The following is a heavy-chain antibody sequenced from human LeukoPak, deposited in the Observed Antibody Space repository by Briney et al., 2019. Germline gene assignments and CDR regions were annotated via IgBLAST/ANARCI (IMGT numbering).Heavy chain of an antibody. V-gene: IGHV1-69*13. CDR2: IIPIFGTA. CDR3: ARVPLGRFLLHYYGMDV. CDR1: GGTFSSYA. Sequence: ASVKVSCKASGGTFSSYAISWVRQAPGQGLEWMGGIIPIFGTANYAQKFQGRVTITADESTSTAYMELSSLRSEDTAVYYCARVPLGRFLLHYYGMDVWGQGTTVTVSS. D-gene: IGHD3-3*01. J-gene: IGHJ6*02.